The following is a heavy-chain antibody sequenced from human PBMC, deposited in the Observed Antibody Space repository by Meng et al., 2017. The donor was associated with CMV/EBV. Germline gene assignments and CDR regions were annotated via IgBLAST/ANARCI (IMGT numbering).Heavy chain of an antibody. J-gene: IGHJ3*02. CDR3: AKSARGSPLVVGSGGAFDI. CDR2: ISWNSGSI. Sequence: SLKISCAASGFTFDDYAMHWVRQAPGKGLEWVSGISWNSGSIGYADSVKGRFTISRDNAKNSLYLQMNSLRAEDTALYYCAKSARGSPLVVGSGGAFDIWGQGTMVTVSS. V-gene: IGHV3-9*01. CDR1: GFTFDDYA. D-gene: IGHD2-15*01.